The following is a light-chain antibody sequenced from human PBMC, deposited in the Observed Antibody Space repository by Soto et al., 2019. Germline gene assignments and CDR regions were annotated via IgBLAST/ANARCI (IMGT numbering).Light chain of an antibody. CDR1: QSVTGDK. V-gene: IGKV3-20*01. CDR2: GRS. CDR3: QQYGNSPFT. J-gene: IGKJ2*01. Sequence: EIVLTQSPGPLSLSPGNSAALSCRASQSVTGDKVAWYQQRPGQAPRLLIYGRSTRATDIPARFRGSGSGTDYTLTINRLEPEDFALYYCQQYGNSPFTFGRGTKLEI.